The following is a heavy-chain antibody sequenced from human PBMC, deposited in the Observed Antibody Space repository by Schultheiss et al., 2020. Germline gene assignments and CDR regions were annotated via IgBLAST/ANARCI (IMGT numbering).Heavy chain of an antibody. CDR2: IYWNDDK. V-gene: IGHV2-5*01. J-gene: IGHJ6*03. CDR3: ARTTVGDTAMVSYYYYYYMDV. D-gene: IGHD5-18*01. Sequence: SGPTLVKPTQTLTLTCTFSGFSLSTSGVGVGWIRQPPGKALEWLALIYWNDDKRYSPSLKSRLTITKDTSKNQVVLTMTNMDPVDTATYYCARTTVGDTAMVSYYYYYYMDVWGQGTTVTVSS. CDR1: GFSLSTSGVG.